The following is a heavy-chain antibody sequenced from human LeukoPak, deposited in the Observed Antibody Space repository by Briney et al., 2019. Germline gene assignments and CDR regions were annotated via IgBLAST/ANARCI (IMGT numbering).Heavy chain of an antibody. CDR3: ARDVIAVPGSGADS. Sequence: ASVKVSCKASGYTFTDYYMHWVRQAPGQELEWMGRINPKSGGTDFAQQFQGRVTVTRDTAISTAYMELSSLRADDTAVYYCARDVIAVPGSGADSWGQGTLVTVSS. CDR2: INPKSGGT. V-gene: IGHV1-2*06. J-gene: IGHJ5*01. D-gene: IGHD6-19*01. CDR1: GYTFTDYY.